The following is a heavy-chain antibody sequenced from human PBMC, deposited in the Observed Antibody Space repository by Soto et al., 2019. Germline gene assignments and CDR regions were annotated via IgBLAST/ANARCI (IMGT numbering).Heavy chain of an antibody. J-gene: IGHJ5*02. CDR3: AVAVAGIGFEHNWFDP. Sequence: SVKVSCKASGGTFSSYAISWVRQAPGQGLEWMGGIIPIFGTANYAQKFQGRVTITADESTSTAYMELSSLRSEDTAVYYCAVAVAGIGFEHNWFDPWGQGTLVTVSS. D-gene: IGHD6-19*01. CDR2: IIPIFGTA. CDR1: GGTFSSYA. V-gene: IGHV1-69*13.